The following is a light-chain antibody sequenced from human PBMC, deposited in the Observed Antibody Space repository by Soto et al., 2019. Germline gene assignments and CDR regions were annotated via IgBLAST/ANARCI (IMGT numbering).Light chain of an antibody. J-gene: IGKJ4*01. CDR1: HDIKKY. Sequence: DIQMTQSPSSLSASVGDRVTITCQASHDIKKYLSWYQQKPGEAPKVLIVDASNLRTGVPSRFSGRGSGTEFTFTINSLQPEDFATYYCLQNDNLPLTFGGGTKVEVK. CDR3: LQNDNLPLT. V-gene: IGKV1-33*01. CDR2: DAS.